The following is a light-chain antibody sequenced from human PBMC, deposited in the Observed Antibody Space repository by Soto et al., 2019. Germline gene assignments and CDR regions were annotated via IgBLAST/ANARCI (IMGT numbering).Light chain of an antibody. Sequence: EIVWTQSPGTLSLSPGERATLSCRASRSVSNNYVAWYQRKPSQAPRLLIYGASSSAADIPRRFSGSGSGTDFTLTITRLEPEDFAVYYCQQYGSSPPTFGQGTKVESK. CDR2: GAS. CDR3: QQYGSSPPT. J-gene: IGKJ1*01. V-gene: IGKV3-20*01. CDR1: RSVSNNY.